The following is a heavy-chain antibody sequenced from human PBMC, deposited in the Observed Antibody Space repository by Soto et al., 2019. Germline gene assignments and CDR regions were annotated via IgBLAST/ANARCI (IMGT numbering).Heavy chain of an antibody. CDR3: ARVYDILTSAWLDP. Sequence: GGSLRLSCAASGFTLSDYYMTWIRQAPGKGLEWISYISTNSRYTKYADSVKGRFTVSRDDAKNSLYLQMNSLRVEDTAVYYCARVYDILTSAWLDPWGQGTLVTVSS. V-gene: IGHV3-11*03. CDR2: ISTNSRYT. D-gene: IGHD3-9*01. J-gene: IGHJ5*02. CDR1: GFTLSDYY.